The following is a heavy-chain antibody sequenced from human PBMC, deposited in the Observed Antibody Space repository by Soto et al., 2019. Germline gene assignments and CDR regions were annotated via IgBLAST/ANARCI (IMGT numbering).Heavy chain of an antibody. J-gene: IGHJ6*02. CDR3: AKHQTGTLSAMDV. V-gene: IGHV5-51*01. D-gene: IGHD2-21*01. CDR2: IYPDDSDT. CDR1: GYNFATSC. Sequence: GESLKISGETSGYNFATSCIAWVRQMPGKGLEWIGIIYPDDSDTVYRPSFRGQVTSSVDKSISTAYLQWSSLKASDTATYYCAKHQTGTLSAMDVWGQGTTVTV.